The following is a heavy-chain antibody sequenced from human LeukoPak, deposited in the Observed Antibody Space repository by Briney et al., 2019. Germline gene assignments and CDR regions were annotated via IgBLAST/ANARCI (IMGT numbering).Heavy chain of an antibody. Sequence: SETLSLTCTVSGGSISSSSYYWGWIRQPPGKGLEWIGSIYYSGSTYYNPSLKSRVTISVDTSKNQFSLKLSSVTAADTAVYYCARDYYDSSGYYYTDYWGQGTLVTVSS. V-gene: IGHV4-39*07. J-gene: IGHJ4*02. CDR3: ARDYYDSSGYYYTDY. CDR2: IYYSGST. D-gene: IGHD3-22*01. CDR1: GGSISSSSYY.